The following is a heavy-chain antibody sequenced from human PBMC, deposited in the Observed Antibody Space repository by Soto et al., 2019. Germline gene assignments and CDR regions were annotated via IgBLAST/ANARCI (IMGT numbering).Heavy chain of an antibody. Sequence: SETLSLTCTVSGGSISGYYWNWIRQPPGKGLEYIGHIYYIGTTNSNPSLKSRATISVDTSKNQFSLKLTSVTAADTAVYFCARSGSKYGANAFDIWDQGTMVTVSS. CDR1: GGSISGYY. D-gene: IGHD5-18*01. J-gene: IGHJ3*02. V-gene: IGHV4-59*01. CDR2: IYYIGTT. CDR3: ARSGSKYGANAFDI.